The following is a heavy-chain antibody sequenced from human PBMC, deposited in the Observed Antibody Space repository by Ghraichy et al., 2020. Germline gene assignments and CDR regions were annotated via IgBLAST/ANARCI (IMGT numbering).Heavy chain of an antibody. CDR1: GYSISSGYY. D-gene: IGHD2-21*01. Sequence: ESLNISCAVSGYSISSGYYWGWIRQPPGKGLEWIGSIYHSGSTYYNPSLKSRVTISVDTSNNQFSLKLSSVTAADTAVYYCARVRWGSGGDYWGQGALVTVSS. J-gene: IGHJ4*02. CDR3: ARVRWGSGGDY. V-gene: IGHV4-38-2*01. CDR2: IYHSGST.